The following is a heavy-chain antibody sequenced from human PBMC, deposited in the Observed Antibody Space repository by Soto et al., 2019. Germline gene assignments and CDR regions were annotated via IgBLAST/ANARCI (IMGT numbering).Heavy chain of an antibody. Sequence: EVPLVESGGGLVQPGGSLRLSCAASGFTVSSNYMSWVRQAPGKGLEWVSVIYSGGSAYYADSVKGRFTISRDNSKKTLYLQMNSLRAEDTAVYYCARHVYSYGGGYFDYWGQGTLVTVSS. V-gene: IGHV3-66*04. CDR2: IYSGGSA. CDR3: ARHVYSYGGGYFDY. CDR1: GFTVSSNY. D-gene: IGHD5-18*01. J-gene: IGHJ4*02.